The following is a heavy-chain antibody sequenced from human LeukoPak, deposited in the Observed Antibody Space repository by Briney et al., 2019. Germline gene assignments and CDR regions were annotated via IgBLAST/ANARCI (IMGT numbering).Heavy chain of an antibody. CDR1: GYTFTGYY. V-gene: IGHV1-2*02. J-gene: IGHJ6*03. D-gene: IGHD6-13*01. CDR3: ARDGSSSWKHTYYYYYMDV. Sequence: GASVKVSCKASGYTFTGYYMHWVRQAPGQGLEWMGWINPNSGGTNYAQKFQGRVTMTRDTSISTAYMELSRLRSDDTAVYYCARDGSSSWKHTYYYYYMDVWGKGTTVTISS. CDR2: INPNSGGT.